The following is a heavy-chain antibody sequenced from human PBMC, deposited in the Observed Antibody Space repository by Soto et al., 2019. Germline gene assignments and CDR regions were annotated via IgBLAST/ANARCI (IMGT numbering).Heavy chain of an antibody. CDR2: ISYDGSNK. V-gene: IGHV3-30*18. D-gene: IGHD1-7*01. CDR3: AKLGDSVTGTTVDY. Sequence: PGGALRLSCAASGFTFSSYGMHWVRQAPGKGLEWVAVISYDGSNKYYADSVKGRFTISRDNSKNTLYLQMNSLRAEDTAVYYCAKLGDSVTGTTVDYWGQGTLVTVSS. CDR1: GFTFSSYG. J-gene: IGHJ4*02.